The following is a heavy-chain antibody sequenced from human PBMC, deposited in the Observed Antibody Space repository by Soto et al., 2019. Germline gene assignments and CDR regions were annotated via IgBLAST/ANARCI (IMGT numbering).Heavy chain of an antibody. D-gene: IGHD3-10*01. Sequence: QALSLTSVISGDSVSSNSAGWNLIRPSPSRGLEWLGRTYYKSKWNNDYALSVKSRITINPDTSKNQFSLHLYSVTPEDTAVYYCTGITWFRGMEVWGQGTPVTVSS. V-gene: IGHV6-1*01. CDR1: GDSVSSNSAG. CDR2: TYYKSKWNN. J-gene: IGHJ6*02. CDR3: TGITWFRGMEV.